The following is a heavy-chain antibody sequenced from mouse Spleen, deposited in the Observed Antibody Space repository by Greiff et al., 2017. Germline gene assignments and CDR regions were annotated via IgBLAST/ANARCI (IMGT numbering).Heavy chain of an antibody. Sequence: VQLQQSGPGLVQPSQSLSITCKVSGFSLTSYGVHWVRQSPGKGLEWLGVIWSGGSTDYNAAFISRLSISKDNSKSQVFFNMNSLQADDTAIYYCARRGFLRPEYYAMDYWGQGTSVTVSS. J-gene: IGHJ4*01. V-gene: IGHV2-2*01. D-gene: IGHD1-1*01. CDR3: ARRGFLRPEYYAMDY. CDR2: IWSGGST. CDR1: GFSLTSYG.